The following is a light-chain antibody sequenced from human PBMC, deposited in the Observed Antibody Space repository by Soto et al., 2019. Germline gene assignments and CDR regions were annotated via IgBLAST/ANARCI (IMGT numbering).Light chain of an antibody. J-gene: IGLJ1*01. Sequence: QTVVTQEPSFSVSPGGTVTLTCGLSSGSVSTIYYTSWYQQTPGQAPRTLIYSTSTRSSGVPDRFSGSILGNKAALTITGAQADDESDYYCVLYMGSGISVFGTGTKLNVL. CDR2: STS. CDR1: SGSVSTIYY. CDR3: VLYMGSGISV. V-gene: IGLV8-61*01.